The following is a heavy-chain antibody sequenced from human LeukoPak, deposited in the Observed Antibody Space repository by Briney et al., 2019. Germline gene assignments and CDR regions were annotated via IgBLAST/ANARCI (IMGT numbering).Heavy chain of an antibody. J-gene: IGHJ4*02. CDR1: GFTFSSYS. Sequence: GGSLRLSCAASGFTFSSYSMNWVRRAPGKGLEWVSSISSSSSYIYYADSVKGRFTISRDNAKNSLYLQMNSLRAEDTAVYYCAREYGGYATSTALDYWGQGTLVTVSS. CDR3: AREYGGYATSTALDY. V-gene: IGHV3-21*01. D-gene: IGHD5-12*01. CDR2: ISSSSSYI.